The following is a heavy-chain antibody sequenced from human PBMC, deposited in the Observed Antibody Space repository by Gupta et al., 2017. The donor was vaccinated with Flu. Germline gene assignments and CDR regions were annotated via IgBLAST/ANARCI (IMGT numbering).Heavy chain of an antibody. Sequence: GGGWVQPGGSLRLSCEASGFIFGSYWMNWVRQAPGRGLEWVASIKENGNEKYYVDSVKGRFTISRDNAKNSLYLQLNNLRAEDTALYYCARSPLHNYYRDGWGTGTTVSVSS. J-gene: IGHJ6*03. CDR1: GFIFGSYW. CDR3: ARSPLHNYYRDG. CDR2: IKENGNEK. V-gene: IGHV3-7*03.